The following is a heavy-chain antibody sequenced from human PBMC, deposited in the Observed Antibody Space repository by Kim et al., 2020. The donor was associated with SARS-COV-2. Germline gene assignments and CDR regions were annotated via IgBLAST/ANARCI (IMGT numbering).Heavy chain of an antibody. CDR1: GFTFRTYA. CDR2: ISNTEIT. D-gene: IGHD3-10*01. J-gene: IGHJ4*02. Sequence: GGSLRLSCVASGFTFRTYAMSWVRQAPGGGLECVSTISNTEITHPDPGKGRFTTPRDDSRDILYLQMSTLRVEDTAIYYGPREPSGSGNDNWGRGPPFT. V-gene: IGHV3-23*05. CDR3: PREPSGSGNDN.